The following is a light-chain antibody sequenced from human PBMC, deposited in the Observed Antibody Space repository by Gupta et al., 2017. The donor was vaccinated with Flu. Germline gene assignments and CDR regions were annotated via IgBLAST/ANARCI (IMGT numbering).Light chain of an antibody. CDR3: MQGTHWPT. V-gene: IGKV2-30*02. J-gene: IGKJ1*01. Sequence: ITCSASQSLVHSNGNTYFTWFQKRPRQSPRRLISRVSNRDAGVPDRCSGSGSGTDFTLKISRVEAEVVGVYYCMQGTHWPTFGQGTKVEIK. CDR1: QSLVHSNGNTY. CDR2: RVS.